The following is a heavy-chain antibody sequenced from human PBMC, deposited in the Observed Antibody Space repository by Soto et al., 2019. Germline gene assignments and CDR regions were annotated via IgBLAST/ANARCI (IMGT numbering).Heavy chain of an antibody. CDR2: INHSGST. D-gene: IGHD1-1*01. Sequence: PSETLSLTCSVYGGSFSGYYWSWIRQPPGKGLEWIGEINHSGSTNYNPSLKSRVTTSVDTSKNQFSLKLSSVTAADTAVYYCARDDYHWGQGTLVTVSS. J-gene: IGHJ4*02. CDR3: ARDDYH. CDR1: GGSFSGYY. V-gene: IGHV4-34*01.